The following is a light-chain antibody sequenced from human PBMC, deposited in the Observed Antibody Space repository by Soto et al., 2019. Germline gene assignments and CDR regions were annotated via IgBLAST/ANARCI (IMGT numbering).Light chain of an antibody. V-gene: IGKV3-20*01. CDR1: QSVSSNK. Sequence: EIVLTQSPATLSLSPGERATLPCRASQSVSSNKLAWYQQKPGQAPRLLIYAASSRATGIPDRFSGSGSGTDFTLTINRLEPEDFAVYYCQQYGSSTATFGQGTKVDIK. CDR2: AAS. J-gene: IGKJ1*01. CDR3: QQYGSSTAT.